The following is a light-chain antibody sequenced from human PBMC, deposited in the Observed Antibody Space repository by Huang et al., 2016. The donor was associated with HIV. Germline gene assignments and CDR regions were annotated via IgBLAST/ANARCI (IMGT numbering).Light chain of an antibody. CDR1: QSISAD. J-gene: IGKJ4*01. CDR2: HIS. CDR3: QQHNSWPLT. V-gene: IGKV3-11*01. Sequence: VLTQSPATLSLSPGERATLSCRASQSISADLVWYQQKPGQPPRLLIFHISNRATDIPARFSGSGSGTDFTLTISSLEPEDFAVYYCQQHNSWPLTFGGGTKVEIK.